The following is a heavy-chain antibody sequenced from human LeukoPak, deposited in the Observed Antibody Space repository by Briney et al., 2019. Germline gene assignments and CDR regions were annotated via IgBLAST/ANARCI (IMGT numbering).Heavy chain of an antibody. D-gene: IGHD3-10*01. CDR3: ARNLWFGESIDAFDI. CDR2: INPKCGGT. CDR1: GNTFSGHY. Sequence: GASVKVSCKASGNTFSGHYLHWVRQAPGQGLEWMGWINPKCGGTNYAQKFQGRVTMTSDTSITTAYMEVSRLTADDTAVYYCARNLWFGESIDAFDIWGQGTTVTVSS. V-gene: IGHV1-2*02. J-gene: IGHJ3*02.